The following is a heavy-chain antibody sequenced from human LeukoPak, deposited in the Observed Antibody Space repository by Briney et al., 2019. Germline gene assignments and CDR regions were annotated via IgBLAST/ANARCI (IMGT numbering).Heavy chain of an antibody. CDR1: GGSLTRAS. CDR3: ARLLNNDNRGDPDTFDM. V-gene: IGHV4-4*09. CDR2: ISNSGST. Sequence: PGTLCLTPRLPGGSLTRASTRWVCPTPEEGPGRVGYISNSGSTRYNPSFQSRVTISMEMSKTHFSLKLTSVTAADTAVYYCARLLNNDNRGDPDTFDMWGPGTMVTVSS. D-gene: IGHD4-17*01. J-gene: IGHJ3*02.